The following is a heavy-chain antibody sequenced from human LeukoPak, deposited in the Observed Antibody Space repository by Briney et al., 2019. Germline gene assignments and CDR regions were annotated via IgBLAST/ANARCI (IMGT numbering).Heavy chain of an antibody. CDR3: ARVRNGYFDY. J-gene: IGHJ4*02. CDR2: IYYSGST. D-gene: IGHD2-21*01. V-gene: IGHV4-59*08. Sequence: PSETLSLTCTVSGGSISSYYWSWIRQPPGKGLEWIGYIYYSGSTNYNPSLKSRVTISVDTSKNQFSLKLSSGTAADTAVYYCARVRNGYFDYWGQGTLVTVSS. CDR1: GGSISSYY.